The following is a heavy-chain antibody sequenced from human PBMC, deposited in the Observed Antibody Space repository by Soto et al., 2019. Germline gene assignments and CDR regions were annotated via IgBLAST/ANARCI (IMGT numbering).Heavy chain of an antibody. Sequence: QVQLVQSGAEVKKPGASVKVSCKASGYTFTTYDISWVRQAPGQGLEWMGRISTYNGNTNYPQSLQGRLTMTTDTSPTTAHMEPRSLGSDATAVYYCARDPYHVLMVNAPNLYGMDVWGQGTTVTVSS. J-gene: IGHJ6*02. V-gene: IGHV1-18*01. CDR2: ISTYNGNT. CDR1: GYTFTTYD. CDR3: ARDPYHVLMVNAPNLYGMDV. D-gene: IGHD2-8*01.